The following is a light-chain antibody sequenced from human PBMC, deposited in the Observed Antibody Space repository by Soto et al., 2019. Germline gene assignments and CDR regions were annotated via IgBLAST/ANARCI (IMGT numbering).Light chain of an antibody. J-gene: IGKJ2*01. CDR3: QQRSNWPPKYT. CDR1: QSVSSY. CDR2: DSS. Sequence: EIVLTQSPATLSLSPGERATLSCRASQSVSSYLAWYQPKPVQAPRLLIYDSSNRATGIPARFSGSGSGTDFTLTISSLEPEDFAVYYCQQRSNWPPKYTFGQWTKLEIK. V-gene: IGKV3-11*01.